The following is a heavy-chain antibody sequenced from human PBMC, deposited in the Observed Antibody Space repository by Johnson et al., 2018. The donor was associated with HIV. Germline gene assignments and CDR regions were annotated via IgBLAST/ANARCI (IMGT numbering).Heavy chain of an antibody. CDR1: GFTFSNYW. CDR3: ARRSMTSDGFDM. Sequence: VQLVESGGGLVQPGGSLRLSCAASGFTFSNYWMSWVRQAPGKGLEWVANIKQDGSEKYYVDSVKGRFTISRENAKNSVYLQMNSLRAEDTAVYYCARRSMTSDGFDMWGQGTMVTVSS. CDR2: IKQDGSEK. V-gene: IGHV3-7*01. J-gene: IGHJ3*02. D-gene: IGHD2-8*01.